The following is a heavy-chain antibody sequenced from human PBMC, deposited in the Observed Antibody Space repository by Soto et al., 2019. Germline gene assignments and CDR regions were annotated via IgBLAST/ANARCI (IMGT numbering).Heavy chain of an antibody. CDR1: GGTFSSYA. CDR3: ARASAKPYSGYDARLDY. CDR2: IIPIFGTA. V-gene: IGHV1-69*01. D-gene: IGHD5-12*01. J-gene: IGHJ4*02. Sequence: QVQLVQSGAEVKKPGSSVNVSCKASGGTFSSYAISWVRQAPGQGLEWMGGIIPIFGTANYAQKFQGRVTITADESTSTAYMELSSLRSEDTAVYYCARASAKPYSGYDARLDYWGQGTLVTVSS.